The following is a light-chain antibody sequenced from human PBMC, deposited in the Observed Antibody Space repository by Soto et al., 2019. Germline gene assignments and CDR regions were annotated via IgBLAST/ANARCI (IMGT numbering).Light chain of an antibody. Sequence: DIILTQSPATLSLSPGERATLSCRASQSVTSYLAWYQQKPGQAPRLLMSDIYNRATGVPARFSGRGYGTDFNLTISSLAPDDFAVYYCQQRTNWAPRAFGGGTKVEIK. CDR3: QQRTNWAPRA. J-gene: IGKJ4*01. CDR1: QSVTSY. V-gene: IGKV3-11*01. CDR2: DIY.